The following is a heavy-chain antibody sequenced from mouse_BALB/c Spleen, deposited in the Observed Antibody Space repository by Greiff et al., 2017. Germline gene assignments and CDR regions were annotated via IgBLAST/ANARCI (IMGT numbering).Heavy chain of an antibody. J-gene: IGHJ2*01. V-gene: IGHV1-4*02. D-gene: IGHD1-1*01. CDR2: INPSSGYT. Sequence: QVQLQQSAAELARPGASVKMSCKASGYTFTSYTMHWVKQRPGQGLEWIGYINPSSGYTEYNQKFKDKTTLTADKSSSTAYMQLSSLTSEDSAVYYCARWRRVREYYFDYWGQGTTLTVSS. CDR1: GYTFTSYT. CDR3: ARWRRVREYYFDY.